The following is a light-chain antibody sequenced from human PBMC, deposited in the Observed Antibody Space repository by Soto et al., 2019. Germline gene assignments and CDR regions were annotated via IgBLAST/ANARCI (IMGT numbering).Light chain of an antibody. J-gene: IGKJ1*01. Sequence: DIQMTQSPSTLSASVGDRVTITCRASQSINSWLAWYQQKPGKAPKLLIYDASSLESGVPSRFSGSGSWTEFTLTISSLQPDDFATYYCQQYNSYSLWTFGQGTKVDIK. CDR3: QQYNSYSLWT. CDR2: DAS. V-gene: IGKV1-5*01. CDR1: QSINSW.